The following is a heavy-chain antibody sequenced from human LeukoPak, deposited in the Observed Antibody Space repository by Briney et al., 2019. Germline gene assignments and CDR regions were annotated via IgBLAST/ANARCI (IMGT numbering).Heavy chain of an antibody. Sequence: SETLSLTCTVSGYSISSGYYWGWIRPPPGKGLEWIGSIYHSGSTYYNPSLKSRVTMYIDTSKNQFSLKLSSVTAADTAMYYCAKSNGYGLIDYWGQGTLVTVSS. D-gene: IGHD5-12*01. V-gene: IGHV4-38-2*02. J-gene: IGHJ4*02. CDR2: IYHSGST. CDR3: AKSNGYGLIDY. CDR1: GYSISSGYY.